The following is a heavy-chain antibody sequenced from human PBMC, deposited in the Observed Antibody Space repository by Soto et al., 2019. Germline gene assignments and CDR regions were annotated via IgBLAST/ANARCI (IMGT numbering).Heavy chain of an antibody. CDR3: AKAYYYDSSGYMGIGYFDY. J-gene: IGHJ4*02. CDR1: GFTFSSYA. D-gene: IGHD3-22*01. CDR2: ISGSGGST. Sequence: GGSLRLSCAASGFTFSSYAMSWVRQAPGEGLEWVSAISGSGGSTYYADSVKGRFTISRDNSKNTLYLQMNSLRAEDTAVYYCAKAYYYDSSGYMGIGYFDYWGQGTLVTVSS. V-gene: IGHV3-23*01.